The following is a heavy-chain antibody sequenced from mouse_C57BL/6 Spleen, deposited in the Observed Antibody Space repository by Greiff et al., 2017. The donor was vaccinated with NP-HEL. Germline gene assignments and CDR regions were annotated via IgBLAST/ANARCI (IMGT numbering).Heavy chain of an antibody. Sequence: QVHVKQPGAELVKPGASVKMSCKASGYTFTSYWITWVKQRPGQGLEWIGDIYPGSGSTNYNEKFKSKATLTVDTSSSTAYMQLSSLTSEDSAVYYCARDDGYYVWFAYWGQGTLVTVSA. J-gene: IGHJ3*01. D-gene: IGHD2-3*01. CDR1: GYTFTSYW. V-gene: IGHV1-55*01. CDR3: ARDDGYYVWFAY. CDR2: IYPGSGST.